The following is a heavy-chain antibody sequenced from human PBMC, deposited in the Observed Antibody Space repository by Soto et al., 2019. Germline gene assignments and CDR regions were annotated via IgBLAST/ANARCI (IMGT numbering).Heavy chain of an antibody. J-gene: IGHJ4*02. V-gene: IGHV3-23*01. Sequence: EVQLLESGGGLAQPGGSLRLSCVATRFTFRNYAMTWVRRAAGKGLEWVSAIGDAGFRTNYADSVRGRFTVSRDNSKNTLYLQMNNLRAEDTAVYYCAKDYSSVWSRGIDFWGQGTLVTVSS. CDR3: AKDYSSVWSRGIDF. D-gene: IGHD6-19*01. CDR1: RFTFRNYA. CDR2: IGDAGFRT.